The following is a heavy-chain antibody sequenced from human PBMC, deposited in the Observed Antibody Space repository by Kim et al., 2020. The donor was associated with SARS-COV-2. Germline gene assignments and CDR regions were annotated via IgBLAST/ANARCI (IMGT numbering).Heavy chain of an antibody. V-gene: IGHV3-23*03. Sequence: GGSLRLSCAASGFTFSSYAMSWVRQAPGKGLEWVSVIYNGGSSTYYADSVKGRFTISRDNSKNTLYLQMNSLRAEDTAVYYCAKDSQTYYYDSSGQFGLVYWGQGTLVTVSS. CDR3: AKDSQTYYYDSSGQFGLVY. D-gene: IGHD3-22*01. CDR1: GFTFSSYA. CDR2: IYNGGSST. J-gene: IGHJ4*02.